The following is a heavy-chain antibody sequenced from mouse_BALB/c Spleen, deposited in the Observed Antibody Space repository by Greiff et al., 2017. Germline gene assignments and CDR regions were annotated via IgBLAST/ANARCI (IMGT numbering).Heavy chain of an antibody. J-gene: IGHJ4*01. Sequence: VQLQQSGPGLVKPSQSLSLTCTVTGYSITSDYAWNWIRQFPGNKLEWMGYISYSGSTSYNPSLKSRISITRDTSKNQFFLQLNSVTTEDTATYYCARWSYDYDPFYAMDYWGQGTSVTVSS. CDR3: ARWSYDYDPFYAMDY. D-gene: IGHD2-4*01. CDR2: ISYSGST. CDR1: GYSITSDYA. V-gene: IGHV3-2*02.